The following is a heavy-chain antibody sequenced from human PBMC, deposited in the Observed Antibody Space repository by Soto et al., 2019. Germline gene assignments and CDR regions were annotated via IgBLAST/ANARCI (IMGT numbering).Heavy chain of an antibody. V-gene: IGHV3-7*03. CDR2: VKQDGSEK. CDR3: AMSIFGPVWMDV. CDR1: GLTFSSYW. J-gene: IGHJ6*02. D-gene: IGHD3-3*01. Sequence: GGSLRLSCAASGLTFSSYWMSWVRQAPGKGLEWVANVKQDGSEKYYVDSVKGRFTISRDNAKNSLYLQMNSLGAGDTAVYYCAMSIFGPVWMDVWGQGTTVTVSS.